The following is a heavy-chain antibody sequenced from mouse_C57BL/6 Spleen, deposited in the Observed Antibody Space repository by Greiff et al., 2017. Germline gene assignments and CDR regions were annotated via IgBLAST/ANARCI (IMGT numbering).Heavy chain of an antibody. CDR3: ARGNYYGSSPHYYAMDY. CDR2: IDPNSGGT. D-gene: IGHD1-1*01. J-gene: IGHJ4*01. CDR1: GYTFTSYW. V-gene: IGHV1-72*01. Sequence: QVQLQQPGAELVKPGASVQLSCKASGYTFTSYWMHWVKQRPGRGLEWIGRIDPNSGGTKYNEKFKSKATLTVDKPSSTAYMQLSSLTSEDSAVYYCARGNYYGSSPHYYAMDYWGQGTSVTVSS.